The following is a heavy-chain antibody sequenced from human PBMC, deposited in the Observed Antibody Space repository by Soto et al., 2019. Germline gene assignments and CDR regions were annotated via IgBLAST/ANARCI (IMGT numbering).Heavy chain of an antibody. Sequence: PSETLSLTCTVSGGSISSGDYYWSWIRQPPGKGLEWIGYIYYSGSTYYNPSLKSRVTISVDTSKNQFSLKLSSVTAADTAVYYCARYGGYSGYDYDYWGQGTLVTVSS. CDR3: ARYGGYSGYDYDY. CDR1: GGSISSGDYY. CDR2: IYYSGST. J-gene: IGHJ4*02. V-gene: IGHV4-30-4*01. D-gene: IGHD5-12*01.